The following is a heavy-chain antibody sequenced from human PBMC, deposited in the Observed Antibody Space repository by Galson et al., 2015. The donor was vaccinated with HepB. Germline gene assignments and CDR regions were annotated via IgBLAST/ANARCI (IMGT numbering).Heavy chain of an antibody. V-gene: IGHV1-69*13. CDR1: GGTFSNYA. CDR3: ASSHCSSGSCHHHTPYFFDY. Sequence: SVKVSCKASGGTFSNYAISWMRQAPGQGLEWMGGIIPILGTAKYAQRFQGRVTITADASTTTAYMELSSLRSEDTAVYYCASSHCSSGSCHHHTPYFFDYWGQGTLVTGSS. D-gene: IGHD2-15*01. CDR2: IIPILGTA. J-gene: IGHJ4*02.